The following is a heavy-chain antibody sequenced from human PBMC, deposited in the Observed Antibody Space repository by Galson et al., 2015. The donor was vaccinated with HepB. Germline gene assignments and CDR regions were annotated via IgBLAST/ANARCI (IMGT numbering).Heavy chain of an antibody. J-gene: IGHJ4*02. CDR2: IRSKAYGGTT. Sequence: SLRLSCAASGFTFSSYAMSWFRQAPGKGLEWVGFIRSKAYGGTTEYAASVKGRFTISRDDSKSIAYLQMNSLKTEDTAVYYCTRESGYDVAFDYWGQGTLVTVSS. D-gene: IGHD5-12*01. V-gene: IGHV3-49*03. CDR3: TRESGYDVAFDY. CDR1: GFTFSSYA.